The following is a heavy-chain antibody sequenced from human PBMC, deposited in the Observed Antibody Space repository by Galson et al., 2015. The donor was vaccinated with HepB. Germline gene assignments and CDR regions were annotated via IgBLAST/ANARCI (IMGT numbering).Heavy chain of an antibody. CDR1: GFTFSSYG. CDR2: ISYDGSNK. Sequence: SLRLSCAASGFTFSSYGMHWVRQAPGKGLEWVAVISYDGSNKYYADSVKGRFTISRDNSKNTLYLQMNSLRAEDTAVYYCAKSRDFWSGYLDYWGQGTLVTVSS. CDR3: AKSRDFWSGYLDY. D-gene: IGHD3-3*01. J-gene: IGHJ4*02. V-gene: IGHV3-30*18.